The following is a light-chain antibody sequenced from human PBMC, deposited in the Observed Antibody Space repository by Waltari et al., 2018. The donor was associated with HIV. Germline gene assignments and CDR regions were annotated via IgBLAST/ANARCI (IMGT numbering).Light chain of an antibody. CDR3: ATWDDRLSSVV. CDR1: RSNIGTNY. CDR2: RSN. J-gene: IGLJ2*01. Sequence: QSVLTQPPSASETPGPRVTISCSGSRSNIGTNYIYWYQQVPGTAPKLLIYRSNQRPSGVPDRFSGSKSGTSASLAISGLRSEDEADYYCATWDDRLSSVVFGGGTKLTVL. V-gene: IGLV1-47*01.